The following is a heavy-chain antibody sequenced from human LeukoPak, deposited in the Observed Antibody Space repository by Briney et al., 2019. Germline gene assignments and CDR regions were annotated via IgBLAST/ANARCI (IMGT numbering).Heavy chain of an antibody. Sequence: GGSLRLSCAASGFTFSSYAMSWVRQAPGKGLEWVSAISGSGGSTYYADSVKGRFTISRDNAKNSLYLQMNSLRAKDTAVYYCARDSSGWYLAPHFDYWGQGTLVTVSS. D-gene: IGHD6-19*01. V-gene: IGHV3-23*01. CDR1: GFTFSSYA. CDR2: ISGSGGST. CDR3: ARDSSGWYLAPHFDY. J-gene: IGHJ4*02.